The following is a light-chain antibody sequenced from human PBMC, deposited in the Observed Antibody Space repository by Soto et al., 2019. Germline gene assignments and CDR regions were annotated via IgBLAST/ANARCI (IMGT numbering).Light chain of an antibody. CDR1: SSNIGSNA. J-gene: IGLJ2*01. CDR3: AAWDDSLNGVV. Sequence: QSVLTQPPSASETPGQRVTISCSGSSSNIGSNAVHWYQQHPGTAPKVVIYSNDQRPSEVPDRFSGSKSGTSASLAISGLQSEDEADYYCAAWDDSLNGVVFGGGTKVTVL. V-gene: IGLV1-44*01. CDR2: SND.